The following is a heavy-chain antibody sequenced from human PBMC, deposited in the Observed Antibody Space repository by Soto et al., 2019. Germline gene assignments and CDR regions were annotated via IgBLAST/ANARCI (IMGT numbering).Heavy chain of an antibody. V-gene: IGHV1-69*01. J-gene: IGHJ4*02. CDR3: ARVKEYFDWSFSFDY. D-gene: IGHD3-9*01. CDR2: IIPIFGTA. Sequence: QVQLVQSGAEVKKPGSSVKVSCKASGGTFSSYAISWVRQAPGQGLEWMGGIIPIFGTANYAQKFQGRVTIAADESTSPAYMELSSLRSEDTAVYYCARVKEYFDWSFSFDYWGQGTLVTVSS. CDR1: GGTFSSYA.